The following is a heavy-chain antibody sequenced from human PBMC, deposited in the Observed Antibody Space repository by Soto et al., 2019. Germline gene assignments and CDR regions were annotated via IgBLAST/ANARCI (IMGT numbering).Heavy chain of an antibody. D-gene: IGHD1-26*01. CDR2: ISSSSSYI. J-gene: IGHJ6*01. CDR1: GFTFSSYS. Sequence: EVQLVESGGGLVKPGGSLRLSCAASGFTFSSYSMNWVRQAPGKGLEWVSSISSSSSYIYYADSVKGRFTISRDNAKNSLYLQMNSLRAEDTAVYYCARVQMRGLGDYYGMDVWGQGTTVTVSS. CDR3: ARVQMRGLGDYYGMDV. V-gene: IGHV3-21*01.